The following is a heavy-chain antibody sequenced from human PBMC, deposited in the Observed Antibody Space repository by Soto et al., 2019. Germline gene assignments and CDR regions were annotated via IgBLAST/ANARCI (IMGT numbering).Heavy chain of an antibody. CDR3: ARVRMAGDFDI. D-gene: IGHD6-19*01. Sequence: EVQLVESGGGLVQPGGSLRLSCVASGFTFSTYWMHWVRQAPGKGLVCVSGINSDGSSTSYADSVKGRFTISRDNAKNTLYLPRTSLRAEDTAVYYCARVRMAGDFDIWGQGTMVTVSA. V-gene: IGHV3-74*01. J-gene: IGHJ3*02. CDR2: INSDGSST. CDR1: GFTFSTYW.